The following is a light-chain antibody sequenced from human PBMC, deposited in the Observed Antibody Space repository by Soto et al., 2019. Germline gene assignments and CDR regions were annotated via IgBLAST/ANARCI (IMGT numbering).Light chain of an antibody. V-gene: IGLV2-14*01. Sequence: QSALTQPASVSGSPGQSITISCTGTSSEVGGYNYVSWYQQQPGKAPKIMNYEVSNRHSGVSNRITGSKSGNTASLTISGLQAEDEANYYCSSYTSSSTYVFGTGTKVTVL. J-gene: IGLJ1*01. CDR3: SSYTSSSTYV. CDR1: SSEVGGYNY. CDR2: EVS.